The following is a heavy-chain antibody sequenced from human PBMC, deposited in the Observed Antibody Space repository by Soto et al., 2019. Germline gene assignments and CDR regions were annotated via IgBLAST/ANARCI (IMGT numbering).Heavy chain of an antibody. D-gene: IGHD3-3*01. Sequence: GGFLRLSCAASGFIFSSYAMNWVRQAPGKGLEWVSLISGSDGSTYYADSVKGRFTISRDNSKNTLYLQMNSLRVEDTAVYYCAKEKIFGVVILDYWGQGTLVTVSS. V-gene: IGHV3-23*01. J-gene: IGHJ4*02. CDR2: ISGSDGST. CDR3: AKEKIFGVVILDY. CDR1: GFIFSSYA.